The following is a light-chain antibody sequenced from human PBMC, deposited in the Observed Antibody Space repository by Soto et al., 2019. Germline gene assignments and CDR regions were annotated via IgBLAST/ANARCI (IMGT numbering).Light chain of an antibody. V-gene: IGKV1-9*01. Sequence: DIQLTQSPSFLSASVGDRVTITCRASQGISSYLAWYQQKPGKAPKLLIYAASTLQSGVPSRFSGSGSGTEFNLTISSLQHEDFATYYCQQLNSYPVTFGQGTRLEIK. J-gene: IGKJ5*01. CDR3: QQLNSYPVT. CDR2: AAS. CDR1: QGISSY.